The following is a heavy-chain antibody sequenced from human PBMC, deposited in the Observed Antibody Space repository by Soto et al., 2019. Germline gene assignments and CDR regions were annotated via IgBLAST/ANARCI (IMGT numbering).Heavy chain of an antibody. CDR1: GGSISSYY. CDR3: ARSPVVTPTQFDY. J-gene: IGHJ4*02. Sequence: SETLSLTCTVSGGSISSYYWSWIRQPPGKGLEWIGYIYYSGSTNYNPSLKSRVTISVDTSKNQFSLKLSSVTAADTAVYYCARSPVVTPTQFDYWGQGTLVTVSS. V-gene: IGHV4-59*01. D-gene: IGHD2-21*02. CDR2: IYYSGST.